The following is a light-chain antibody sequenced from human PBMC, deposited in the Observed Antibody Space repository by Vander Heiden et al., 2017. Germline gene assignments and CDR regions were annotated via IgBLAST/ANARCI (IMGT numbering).Light chain of an antibody. Sequence: EVVLTQSPGTLSLFPGERATLSCRASQSVSSSYLAWYQHKPGQAPRLLIFATYSRATGIPDRFSGSGSGTDFTLTISRLEPEDSALYFCHQYGSAPRTFGQWTKVEI. CDR3: HQYGSAPRT. CDR2: ATY. CDR1: QSVSSSY. J-gene: IGKJ1*01. V-gene: IGKV3-20*01.